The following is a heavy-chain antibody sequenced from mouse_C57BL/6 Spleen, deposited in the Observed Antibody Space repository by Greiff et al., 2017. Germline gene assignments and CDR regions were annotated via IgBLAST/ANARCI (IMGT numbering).Heavy chain of an antibody. CDR2: INPSSGYT. CDR3: ARYGYSYYFDY. CDR1: GYTFTSYT. V-gene: IGHV1-4*01. J-gene: IGHJ2*01. Sequence: VQLQQSGAELARPGASVKMSCKASGYTFTSYTLHWVKQRPGQGLEWIGYINPSSGYTKYNQKFKDKATLTADKPYSTAYMQLSSLTSEDSAVYYCARYGYSYYFDYWGQGTTLTVSS. D-gene: IGHD2-2*01.